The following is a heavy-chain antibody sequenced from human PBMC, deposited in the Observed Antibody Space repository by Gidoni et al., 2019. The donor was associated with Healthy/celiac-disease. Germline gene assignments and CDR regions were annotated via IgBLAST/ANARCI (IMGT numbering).Heavy chain of an antibody. J-gene: IGHJ4*02. V-gene: IGHV4-39*01. Sequence: QLQLQESGPGLVKPSETLSLTCTVSGGPISSSSYYWGWIRQPPGKGLEWIGSIYYSGSTYYNPSLKSRVTISVDTSKNQFSLKLSSVTAADTAVYYCASQYYYDSSGYLYYFDYWGQGTLVTVSS. CDR3: ASQYYYDSSGYLYYFDY. CDR1: GGPISSSSYY. CDR2: IYYSGST. D-gene: IGHD3-22*01.